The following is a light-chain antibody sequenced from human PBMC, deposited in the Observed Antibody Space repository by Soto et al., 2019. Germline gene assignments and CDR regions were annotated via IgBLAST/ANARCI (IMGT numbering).Light chain of an antibody. V-gene: IGKV3-11*01. CDR3: QQYYSTPWT. CDR1: QNISSY. J-gene: IGKJ1*01. CDR2: DVS. Sequence: IVLTQSPATLSLSPGKRATLSCRASQNISSYLIWYQQKPGQAPRLLIYDVSNRATGIPARFSGSGSGTDFTLTISSLQAEDVAVYYCQQYYSTPWTFGQGTKVEIK.